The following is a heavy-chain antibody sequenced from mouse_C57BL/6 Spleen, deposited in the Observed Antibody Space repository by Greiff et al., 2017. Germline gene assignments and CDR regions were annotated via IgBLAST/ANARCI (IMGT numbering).Heavy chain of an antibody. CDR2: IDPEDGET. J-gene: IGHJ2*01. D-gene: IGHD2-5*01. V-gene: IGHV14-2*01. CDR1: GFNIKDYY. CDR3: ARGLVTTDYFDY. Sequence: EVKLQESGAELVKPGASVKLSCTASGFNIKDYYMHWVKQRTEQGLEWIGRIDPEDGETKYAPKFQGKATITADPSSNTAYLQLSSLTSEDTAVYYCARGLVTTDYFDYWGQGTTLTVSS.